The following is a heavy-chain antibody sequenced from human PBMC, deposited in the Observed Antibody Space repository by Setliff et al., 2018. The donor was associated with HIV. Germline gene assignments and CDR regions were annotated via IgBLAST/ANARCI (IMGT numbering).Heavy chain of an antibody. Sequence: LSLTCSVSGVSVGSGDYYWHWIRQHPEKALEWRGYIFHSGDTYYNPSLKSRISMSVDTSKNQFSLELTSLTAADTAVYYCATRPRIAARPFDYWGQGMLVTVSS. CDR1: GVSVGSGDYY. CDR3: ATRPRIAARPFDY. V-gene: IGHV4-31*03. J-gene: IGHJ4*02. D-gene: IGHD6-6*01. CDR2: IFHSGDT.